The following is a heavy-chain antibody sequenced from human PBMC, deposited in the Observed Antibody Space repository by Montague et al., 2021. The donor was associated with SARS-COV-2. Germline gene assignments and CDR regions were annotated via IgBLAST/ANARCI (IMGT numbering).Heavy chain of an antibody. CDR1: GGSISSSSHY. Sequence: SETLSLTCTVSGGSISSSSHYWGWIRQPPGKGLEWIGSIYYSGSTYYNPSLKSRVTISVDPSKNQFSLKLSSVTAADTAVFYCARHSGDYTIFGVVIYYMDVWGKGTTVTVSS. CDR3: ARHSGDYTIFGVVIYYMDV. J-gene: IGHJ6*03. V-gene: IGHV4-39*01. D-gene: IGHD3-3*01. CDR2: IYYSGST.